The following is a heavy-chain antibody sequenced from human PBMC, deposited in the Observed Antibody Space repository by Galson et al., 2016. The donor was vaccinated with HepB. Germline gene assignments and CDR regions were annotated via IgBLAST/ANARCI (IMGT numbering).Heavy chain of an antibody. CDR1: GFTFSSYT. D-gene: IGHD2-15*01. J-gene: IGHJ5*02. V-gene: IGHV3-21*06. CDR3: AREDWSGGSCYSNDNWFDP. Sequence: SLRLSCAASGFTFSSYTMAWVRQAPGQGLEYVSSISSNAAYIHYADSVKGRFTISRDNAKNSLYLQMDSLRVDDTAVYYCAREDWSGGSCYSNDNWFDPWGQGTLVTVSS. CDR2: ISSNAAYI.